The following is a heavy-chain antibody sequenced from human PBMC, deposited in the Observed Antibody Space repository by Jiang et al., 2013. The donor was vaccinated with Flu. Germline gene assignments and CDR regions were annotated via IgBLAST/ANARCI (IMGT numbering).Heavy chain of an antibody. Sequence: GLVKPSETLSLTCTVSGGSISSHYWSWIRQPPGKGLEWIGYIYYSGSTNYNPSLKSRVTISVDTSKNQFSLKLSSVTAADTAVYYCARHPSPWGSLSLRASYFDYWGQGTLVTVSS. CDR3: ARHPSPWGSLSLRASYFDY. D-gene: IGHD2/OR15-2a*01. J-gene: IGHJ4*02. CDR2: IYYSGST. V-gene: IGHV4-59*08. CDR1: GGSISSHY.